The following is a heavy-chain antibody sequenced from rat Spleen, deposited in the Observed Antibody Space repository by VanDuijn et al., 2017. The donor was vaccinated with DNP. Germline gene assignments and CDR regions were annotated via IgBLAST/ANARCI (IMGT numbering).Heavy chain of an antibody. CDR2: MWTGGSK. CDR1: GFTFSDYY. Sequence: EVLLVESDGGLVQPGRSLKLSCAVSGFTFSDYYMAWVRQTPGKGLEWMGVMWTGGSKAYNSALRSRLSISRDTSKSQVFLKMSSLQTEDTAIYYCTRGLPITSFDYWGQGVMVTVSS. J-gene: IGHJ2*01. V-gene: IGHV2S63*01. D-gene: IGHD1-1*01. CDR3: TRGLPITSFDY.